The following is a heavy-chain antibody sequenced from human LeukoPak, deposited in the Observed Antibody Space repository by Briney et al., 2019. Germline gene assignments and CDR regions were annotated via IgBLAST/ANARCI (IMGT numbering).Heavy chain of an antibody. J-gene: IGHJ4*02. V-gene: IGHV4-34*01. CDR1: GESFSDYY. CDR3: ARVGVDYSGNIIKYFYDY. Sequence: SETLSLTCTVYGESFSDYYWTWIRQPPGKGLEWIGEINHSGTTNYNPSLKSRVIISVDTSKNQFSLKLSPVIAADTAVYYCARVGVDYSGNIIKYFYDYWGPGTLVTVSS. D-gene: IGHD4-23*01. CDR2: INHSGTT.